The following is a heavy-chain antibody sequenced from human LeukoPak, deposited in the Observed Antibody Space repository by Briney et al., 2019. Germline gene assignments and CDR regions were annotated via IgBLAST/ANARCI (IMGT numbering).Heavy chain of an antibody. D-gene: IGHD3-10*01. Sequence: ASVKVSCKASGYTFTSYAMNWVRQAPGQGLEWMGWINTNTGNPTYAQGFTGRFVFSLDTSVSTAYLQISSLKAEGTAVYYCAREGPHYYYGSGTDFDYWGQGTLVTVSS. J-gene: IGHJ4*02. CDR2: INTNTGNP. CDR1: GYTFTSYA. V-gene: IGHV7-4-1*02. CDR3: AREGPHYYYGSGTDFDY.